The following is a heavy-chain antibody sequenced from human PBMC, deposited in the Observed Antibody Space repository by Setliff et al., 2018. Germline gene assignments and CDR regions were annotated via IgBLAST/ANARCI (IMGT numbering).Heavy chain of an antibody. D-gene: IGHD1-26*01. CDR1: GYNFITFG. CDR2: ISPYNEKT. Sequence: ASVKVSFKTSGYNFITFGISWVRQSPGQGLEWMGWISPYNEKTNYAEKFQGRVTMTTDTSTTTVYMEVASLRPDDTAVYYCATSWGATPFDYWGQGTRVTFSS. V-gene: IGHV1-18*01. J-gene: IGHJ4*02. CDR3: ATSWGATPFDY.